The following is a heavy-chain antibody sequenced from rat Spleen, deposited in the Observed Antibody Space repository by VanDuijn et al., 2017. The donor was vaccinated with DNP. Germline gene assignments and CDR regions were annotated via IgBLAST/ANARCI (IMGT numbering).Heavy chain of an antibody. D-gene: IGHD1-2*01. CDR3: TTDPSYYSSPFAY. J-gene: IGHJ3*01. Sequence: EVQLVESGGGLVQPGRSLKLSCAASGFTFSDYNMAWVRQAPKKGLEWVATIIYDGSRTYYRDSLKGRFTISRDNAKTTLYLQMDSLRSEDTATYYCTTDPSYYSSPFAYWGQGTLVTVSS. CDR2: IIYDGSRT. V-gene: IGHV5S10*01. CDR1: GFTFSDYN.